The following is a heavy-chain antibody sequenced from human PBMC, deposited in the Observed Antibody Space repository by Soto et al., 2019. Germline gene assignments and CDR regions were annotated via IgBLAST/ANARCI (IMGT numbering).Heavy chain of an antibody. Sequence: GASVKVSCKASGYTFTSYYIHWVRQAPGQGLEWMGIINPSGGISSYAQTFQDRVTMTKDTSTSTVYMELRSLRSEDTAVYYCARGSEHYYDSSGYYHPDFDYWGQGTLVTVSS. D-gene: IGHD3-22*01. CDR1: GYTFTSYY. V-gene: IGHV1-46*01. J-gene: IGHJ4*02. CDR2: INPSGGIS. CDR3: ARGSEHYYDSSGYYHPDFDY.